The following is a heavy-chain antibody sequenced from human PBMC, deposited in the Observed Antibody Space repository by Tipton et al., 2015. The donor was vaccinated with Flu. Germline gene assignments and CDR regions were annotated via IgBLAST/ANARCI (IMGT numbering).Heavy chain of an antibody. J-gene: IGHJ4*02. D-gene: IGHD2/OR15-2a*01. CDR3: AQKTFI. V-gene: IGHV3-23*01. CDR2: IIWPGGGT. CDR1: GFTFSSYA. Sequence: SLRLSCAASGFTFSSYAMTWVRQAPGKGLEWVSIIWPGGGTFYADSVMGRFTISRDNSRNTLFLHMNSLRAEDTAVYYCAQKTFIRGQGTLVTVSS.